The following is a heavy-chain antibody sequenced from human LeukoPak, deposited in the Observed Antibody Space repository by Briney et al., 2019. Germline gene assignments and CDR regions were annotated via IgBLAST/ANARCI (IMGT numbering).Heavy chain of an antibody. CDR1: GFSFRNAW. V-gene: IGHV3-15*05. D-gene: IGHD2-2*01. CDR3: IADTPDYAPYDFDY. J-gene: IGHJ4*02. Sequence: PGGSLRLSCAASGFSFRNAWRNWVRQAPGKGLEWVARIKSRGDGGTTDYAAPVKGRFTISRDDSVSSVHLQMNSLKIEDTAVYYCIADTPDYAPYDFDYWGQGTLVTVSS. CDR2: IKSRGDGGTT.